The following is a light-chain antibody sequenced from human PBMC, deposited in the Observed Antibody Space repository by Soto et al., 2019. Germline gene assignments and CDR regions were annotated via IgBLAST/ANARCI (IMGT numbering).Light chain of an antibody. J-gene: IGKJ1*01. V-gene: IGKV3-15*01. CDR1: LGISIN. Sequence: MTPSPSSVSASVADGVTITCRASLGISINLAWYQQRPGQAPRLLISGASTRATGVPARFSGSGSGTDFTLTISSLQSEDLAVYHCQQYNKWPQTFGQGTKVDIK. CDR3: QQYNKWPQT. CDR2: GAS.